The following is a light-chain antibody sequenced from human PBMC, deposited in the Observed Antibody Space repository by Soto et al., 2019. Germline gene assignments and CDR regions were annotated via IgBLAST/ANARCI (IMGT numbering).Light chain of an antibody. Sequence: EIVMTQSPATLSVAPGERATLSCRASLSVSSSLAWYQQKPGQAPRLLIYGASTRATGTPARFSGSGSGTEFTLTISSLQSEDFAVYYCQQYNDWPPWTFGQGTKVEIK. CDR2: GAS. V-gene: IGKV3-15*01. CDR3: QQYNDWPPWT. CDR1: LSVSSS. J-gene: IGKJ1*01.